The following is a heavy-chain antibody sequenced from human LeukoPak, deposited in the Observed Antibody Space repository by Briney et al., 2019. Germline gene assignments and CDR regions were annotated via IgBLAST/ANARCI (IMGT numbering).Heavy chain of an antibody. CDR2: IYYSGST. V-gene: IGHV4-59*08. Sequence: KPSETLSLTCTVSGGSISSYYWSWIRQPPGKGLEWIGYIYYSGSTNYNPSLKSRVTISVDTSKNQFSLKLSSVTAADTAVYYCVVAARPRVDYWGQGTLVTVSS. J-gene: IGHJ4*02. CDR3: VVAARPRVDY. D-gene: IGHD6-6*01. CDR1: GGSISSYY.